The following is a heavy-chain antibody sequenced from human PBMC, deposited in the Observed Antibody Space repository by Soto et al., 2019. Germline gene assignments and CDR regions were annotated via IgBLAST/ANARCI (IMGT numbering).Heavy chain of an antibody. V-gene: IGHV3-9*01. D-gene: IGHD2-2*01. CDR3: AKDITCSSTSCYGGFDP. Sequence: EVQLVESGGGLVQPGRSLRLSCAASGFTFDDYAMHWVRQAPGKGLEWVSGISWNSGSIGYADSVKGRFTISRDNAKKSLYLQMNSLRAEDTALYYCAKDITCSSTSCYGGFDPWGHGTLVTVSS. CDR2: ISWNSGSI. J-gene: IGHJ5*02. CDR1: GFTFDDYA.